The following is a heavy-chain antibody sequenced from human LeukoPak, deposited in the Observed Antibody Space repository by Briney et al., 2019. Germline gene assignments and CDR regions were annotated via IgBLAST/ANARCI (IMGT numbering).Heavy chain of an antibody. CDR2: IRYDGSNK. V-gene: IGHV3-30*02. Sequence: GGSPRLSCAASGFTFSNYGMHWVRQAPGKGLEWVAFIRYDGSNKYYADSVKGRFTISRDNSQNTVSLQMNSLRAEDTAVYYCAKLPIVVVTATLFDYWGQGTLVTVSS. J-gene: IGHJ4*02. CDR3: AKLPIVVVTATLFDY. CDR1: GFTFSNYG. D-gene: IGHD2-21*02.